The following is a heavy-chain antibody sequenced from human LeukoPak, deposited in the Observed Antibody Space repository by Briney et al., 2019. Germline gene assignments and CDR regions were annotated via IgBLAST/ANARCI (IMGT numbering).Heavy chain of an antibody. V-gene: IGHV3-23*01. CDR2: ITSGFTP. CDR3: AKDYSDSRVADVFLEY. Sequence: GGSLSLSCAASGLTFSDYAMSWFRQAPGKGLEYVAGITSGFTPLYADFVKGRFTVSRDNSKSTFHLQMNSLRAEDTAVYFCAKDYSDSRVADVFLEYWGQGPLVTVSS. D-gene: IGHD2-21*01. J-gene: IGHJ4*02. CDR1: GLTFSDYA.